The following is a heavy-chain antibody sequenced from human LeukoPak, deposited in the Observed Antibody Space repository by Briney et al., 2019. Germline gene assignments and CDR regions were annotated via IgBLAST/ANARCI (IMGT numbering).Heavy chain of an antibody. CDR1: GFTFSSSW. V-gene: IGHV3-7*01. D-gene: IGHD4/OR15-4a*01. Sequence: GGSLRFSCAASGFTFSSSWMTWVRQAPGKGLEWVANVKEDGSERNYVDSVKGRFIISRDNAKNSVYLQMNSLRAEDTAVYYCVRDRGLSTWGQGTLVTVSS. CDR3: VRDRGLST. J-gene: IGHJ4*02. CDR2: VKEDGSER.